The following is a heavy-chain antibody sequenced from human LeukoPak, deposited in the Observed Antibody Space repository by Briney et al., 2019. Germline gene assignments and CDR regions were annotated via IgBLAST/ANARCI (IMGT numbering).Heavy chain of an antibody. Sequence: PGGSLRLSRAASRFTLSRYWMHWVRQAPGKGLVWVSRINSDGISTSYADSVKGRFTISRDNAKNTLYLQMNSLRAEDTAVYYCARDGNYYDSSGPADYWGQGTLVTVSS. V-gene: IGHV3-74*01. CDR3: ARDGNYYDSSGPADY. CDR2: INSDGIST. D-gene: IGHD3-22*01. CDR1: RFTLSRYW. J-gene: IGHJ4*02.